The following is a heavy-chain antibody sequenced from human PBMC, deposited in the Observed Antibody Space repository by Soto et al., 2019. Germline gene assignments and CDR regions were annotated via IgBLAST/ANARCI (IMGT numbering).Heavy chain of an antibody. CDR2: IKQDGSEK. V-gene: IGHV3-7*01. J-gene: IGHJ4*02. Sequence: EVQLVESGGGLVQPGGSLRLSCAASGFTLSSYWMSWVRQAPGKGLEWVANIKQDGSEKYYVDSVKGRFTISRDNAKNSLYLQMNSLRAEGTAVYYCATTTAFDNWGQGTLVTVSS. D-gene: IGHD4-17*01. CDR3: ATTTAFDN. CDR1: GFTLSSYW.